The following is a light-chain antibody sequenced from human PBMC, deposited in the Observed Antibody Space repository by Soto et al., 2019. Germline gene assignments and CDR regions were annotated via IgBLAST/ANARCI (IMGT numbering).Light chain of an antibody. V-gene: IGLV2-14*01. CDR3: SSYTSSRTLV. Sequence: QSVLTQPASVSGSPGQSITISCTGTSSDVGGYNYVSWYQQHPGKAPKLMIYDVSNRPSGVSNRFSGSKSGNTASLTISGLQAEDEADYCCSSYTSSRTLVFGTGTKVTVL. CDR1: SSDVGGYNY. CDR2: DVS. J-gene: IGLJ1*01.